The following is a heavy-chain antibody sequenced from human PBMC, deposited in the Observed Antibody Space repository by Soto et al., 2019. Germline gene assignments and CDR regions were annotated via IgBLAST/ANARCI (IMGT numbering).Heavy chain of an antibody. J-gene: IGHJ4*02. D-gene: IGHD3-3*01. CDR3: AKLKGPYPLWSGPDY. CDR2: ISSSGGST. CDR1: GFTFSSYA. V-gene: IGHV3-23*01. Sequence: EVQLLESGGGLVQPGGSLRLSCAASGFTFSSYAMSWVRQAPGKGLEWVSGISSSGGSTYYADSVKGRFTISRDNSKNTLFLQMNSLRAEDTAVYYCAKLKGPYPLWSGPDYWGQGTLVTVSS.